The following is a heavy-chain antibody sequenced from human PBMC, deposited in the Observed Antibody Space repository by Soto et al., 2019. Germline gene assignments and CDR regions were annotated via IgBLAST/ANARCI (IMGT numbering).Heavy chain of an antibody. Sequence: SETLSLTCAVYGGSFSGYYWSWIRQPPGKGLEWIGEINHSGSTNYNPSLKSRVTISVDTSKNQFSLKLSSVTAADTAVYYCARDVRHCSSTSCGYYYYYYYMDVWGKGTTVTVSS. J-gene: IGHJ6*03. CDR2: INHSGST. D-gene: IGHD2-2*01. CDR1: GGSFSGYY. CDR3: ARDVRHCSSTSCGYYYYYYYMDV. V-gene: IGHV4-34*01.